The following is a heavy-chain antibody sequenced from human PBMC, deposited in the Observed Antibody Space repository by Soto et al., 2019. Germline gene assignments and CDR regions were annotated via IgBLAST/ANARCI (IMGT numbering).Heavy chain of an antibody. V-gene: IGHV4-34*01. J-gene: IGHJ3*02. CDR2: INHSGST. CDR3: ARGVRITMVRGGKKPVPVAFDI. D-gene: IGHD3-10*01. Sequence: SETLSLTCAVHGGSFSGYYWSWIRQPPGKXLEWIGEINHSGSTNYNPSLKSRVTISVDTSKNQFSLKLSSVTAADTAVYYCARGVRITMVRGGKKPVPVAFDIWGQGTMVTVSS. CDR1: GGSFSGYY.